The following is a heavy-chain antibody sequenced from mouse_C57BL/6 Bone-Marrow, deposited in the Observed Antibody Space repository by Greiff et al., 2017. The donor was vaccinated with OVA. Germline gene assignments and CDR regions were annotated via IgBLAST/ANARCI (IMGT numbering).Heavy chain of an antibody. D-gene: IGHD1-1*01. V-gene: IGHV14-4*01. CDR3: TTLITTVVAEGWYFDV. CDR2: IDPENGDT. J-gene: IGHJ1*03. Sequence: EVQLQQSGAELVRPGASVKLSCTASGFNIKDDYMHWVKQRPEQGLEWIGWIDPENGDTEYASKFQGKATITADTSSNTAYLQLSSLTSEDTAVYYCTTLITTVVAEGWYFDVWGTGTTVTVSS. CDR1: GFNIKDDY.